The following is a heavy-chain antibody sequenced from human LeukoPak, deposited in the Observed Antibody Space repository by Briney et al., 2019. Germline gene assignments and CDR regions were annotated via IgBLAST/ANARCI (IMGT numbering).Heavy chain of an antibody. V-gene: IGHV3-30*04. J-gene: IGHJ4*02. CDR3: ARGVGDSRGYYYYFDY. CDR2: ISYDGSNK. D-gene: IGHD3-22*01. Sequence: GGSLRLSCAASGFSFSTYSMHWVRQAPGKGLEWVAVISYDGSNKYYGDSVKGRFTISRDNSKNTLFLQMNSLRAEDTAVYYCARGVGDSRGYYYYFDYWGQGTLVTVSS. CDR1: GFSFSTYS.